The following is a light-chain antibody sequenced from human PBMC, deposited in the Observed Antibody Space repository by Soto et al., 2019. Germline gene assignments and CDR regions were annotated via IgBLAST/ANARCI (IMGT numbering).Light chain of an antibody. CDR2: DVS. J-gene: IGLJ1*01. Sequence: QAVLTQPPSASGSPGQSVTISCTGTSNDVGGYNYVSWYQQHPGKAPKLMIYDVSKRPSGVPDRFSGSKSGNTASLTVSGLQAEDEADYYCSSYVGSNNFVFGTGTKLTVL. V-gene: IGLV2-8*01. CDR3: SSYVGSNNFV. CDR1: SNDVGGYNY.